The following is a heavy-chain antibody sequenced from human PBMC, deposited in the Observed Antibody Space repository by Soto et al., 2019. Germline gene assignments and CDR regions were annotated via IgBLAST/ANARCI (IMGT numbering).Heavy chain of an antibody. CDR2: IIPIFGTA. V-gene: IGHV1-69*01. J-gene: IGHJ5*02. CDR1: GGTLRRYS. Sequence: QVQLVQSGAEVKKPGSSVKVSCEASGGTLRRYSISWVRQAPGQGLEWMGGIIPIFGTANYAQKFQGRVTIIADESTSTAYMELTNLKSDDTAVYYCAKIRLGGQLPSYNWFDPWGQGTLVTVSS. CDR3: AKIRLGGQLPSYNWFDP. D-gene: IGHD3-16*02.